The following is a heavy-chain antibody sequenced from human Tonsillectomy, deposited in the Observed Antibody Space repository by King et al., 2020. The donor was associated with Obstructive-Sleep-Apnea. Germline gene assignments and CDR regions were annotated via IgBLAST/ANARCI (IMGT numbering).Heavy chain of an antibody. CDR1: GYTFTGYY. CDR2: INPDSGGT. V-gene: IGHV1-2*02. D-gene: IGHD1-26*01. CDR3: ATVAVATATFYFDY. Sequence: QLVQSGAEVKKPGASVKVSCKASGYTFTGYYMHWVRQAPGQGLEWMGWINPDSGGTSYAQKFQGRVTMTRDTSVSTAYMERSRLTSDDTAVYYCATVAVATATFYFDYWGQGTPVTVSS. J-gene: IGHJ4*02.